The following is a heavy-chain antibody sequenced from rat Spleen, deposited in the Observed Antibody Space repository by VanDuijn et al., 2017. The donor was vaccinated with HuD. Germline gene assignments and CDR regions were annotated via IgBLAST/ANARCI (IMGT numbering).Heavy chain of an antibody. CDR3: TTDTFYDGTYHGPVFGVMDA. Sequence: EVQLVESGGGLVQPGRSLKLSCAASGFTFSNYYMAWVRQAPTKGLEWVAYISTGGDNTYYRDSVKGRFTISRDNAKSTLYLQLDSLRSEDTATYYCTTDTFYDGTYHGPVFGVMDAWGQGASVSVSS. V-gene: IGHV5-27*01. D-gene: IGHD1-12*03. CDR1: GFTFSNYY. J-gene: IGHJ4*01. CDR2: ISTGGDNT.